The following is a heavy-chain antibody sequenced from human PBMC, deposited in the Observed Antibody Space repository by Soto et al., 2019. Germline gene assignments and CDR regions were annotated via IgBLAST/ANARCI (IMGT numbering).Heavy chain of an antibody. J-gene: IGHJ4*02. V-gene: IGHV1-18*04. Sequence: GASVKVSCKAFGYTFTNYGITWVRQAPGQGLEWMGWISYNGNTNYAQKYQGRVTMTTDTSTSTAYMELRSLTSDDTAVYYCARVEDYFDSSGYAHWGLGTLVTVPQ. CDR1: GYTFTNYG. D-gene: IGHD3-22*01. CDR2: ISYNGNT. CDR3: ARVEDYFDSSGYAH.